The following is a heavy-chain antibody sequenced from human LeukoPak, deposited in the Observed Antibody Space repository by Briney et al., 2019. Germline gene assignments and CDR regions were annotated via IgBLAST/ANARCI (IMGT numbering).Heavy chain of an antibody. CDR2: INWNGGST. J-gene: IGHJ4*02. CDR3: ARDLEGITEMATALDY. V-gene: IGHV3-20*04. D-gene: IGHD5-24*01. CDR1: GFTFDDYG. Sequence: GGSLRLSCAASGFTFDDYGISWVRQAPGKGLEWVSGINWNGGSTGYADSVKGRFTISRDNAKNSLYLQMNSLRAEDTALYYCARDLEGITEMATALDYWGQGTLVTVSS.